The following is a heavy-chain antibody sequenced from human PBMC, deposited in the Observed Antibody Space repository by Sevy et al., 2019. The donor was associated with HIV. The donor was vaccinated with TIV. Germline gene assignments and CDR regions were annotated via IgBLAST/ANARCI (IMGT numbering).Heavy chain of an antibody. V-gene: IGHV3-73*01. Sequence: GGSLRLSCAASGFTFTGSTMYWVRQASGKGLEWVARIRSRAKTYATAYAASVKGRFTISRDDSRNTAYLQMNSLRAEDTALYYCARDCSSTNCLWGLDVWGQGTTVTVSS. J-gene: IGHJ6*02. D-gene: IGHD2-2*01. CDR2: IRSRAKTYAT. CDR1: GFTFTGST. CDR3: ARDCSSTNCLWGLDV.